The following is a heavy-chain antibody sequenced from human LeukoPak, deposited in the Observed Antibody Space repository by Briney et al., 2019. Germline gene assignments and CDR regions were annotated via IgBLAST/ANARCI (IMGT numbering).Heavy chain of an antibody. Sequence: GGSLRLSCAASGFAFSSYAMSWVRQAPGKGLEWVSAISGSGGSTYYADSVKGRFTISRDNSKNTLYLQMNSLRAEDTAVYYCAKDKGYDSSGFDYWGQGTLVTVSS. V-gene: IGHV3-23*01. CDR3: AKDKGYDSSGFDY. CDR1: GFAFSSYA. J-gene: IGHJ4*02. D-gene: IGHD3-22*01. CDR2: ISGSGGST.